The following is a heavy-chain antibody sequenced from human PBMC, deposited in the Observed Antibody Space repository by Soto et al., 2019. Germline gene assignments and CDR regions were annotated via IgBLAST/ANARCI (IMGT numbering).Heavy chain of an antibody. V-gene: IGHV2-5*02. CDR2: IYWDDDK. CDR3: AHTRPSSGYYYFDY. J-gene: IGHJ4*02. D-gene: IGHD3-22*01. CDR1: GFSLSTSGVG. Sequence: QITLKESGPTLVKPTQTLTLTCTFSGFSLSTSGVGVGWIRQPPGEALEWLALIYWDDDKRYSPSLKSRLTNXKXTXXNQVLLTMTSMDPVDTATYYCAHTRPSSGYYYFDYWGQGTLVTVSS.